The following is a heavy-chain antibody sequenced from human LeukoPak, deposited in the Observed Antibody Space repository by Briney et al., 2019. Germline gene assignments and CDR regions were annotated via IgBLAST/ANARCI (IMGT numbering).Heavy chain of an antibody. D-gene: IGHD3-10*01. J-gene: IGHJ4*02. CDR1: GGSIITSSYY. CDR2: IYYSGST. Sequence: SETLSLTCTVSGGSIITSSYYWGWIRQPPGKGLEWIGSIYYSGSTYYNPSLESRVTISVDTSKNQFSLKLSSATAADTAVYYCARQEYYYGSGSYHPPYYFDYWGQGTLVTVSS. CDR3: ARQEYYYGSGSYHPPYYFDY. V-gene: IGHV4-39*01.